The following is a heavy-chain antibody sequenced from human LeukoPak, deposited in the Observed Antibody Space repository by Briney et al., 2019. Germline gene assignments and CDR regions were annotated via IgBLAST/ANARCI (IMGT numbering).Heavy chain of an antibody. CDR1: GYTFTGYY. V-gene: IGHV1-2*02. D-gene: IGHD6-19*01. Sequence: ASVKVSCKASGYTFTGYYIHWVRQAPGQGLEWMGWINPNSGGTNSAHKFQGRVTMTRDTSITTAYMELDTLRSDDTAVYYCARGSGSSGWDPTSYLDYWGQGTLVTVSS. CDR3: ARGSGSSGWDPTSYLDY. CDR2: INPNSGGT. J-gene: IGHJ4*02.